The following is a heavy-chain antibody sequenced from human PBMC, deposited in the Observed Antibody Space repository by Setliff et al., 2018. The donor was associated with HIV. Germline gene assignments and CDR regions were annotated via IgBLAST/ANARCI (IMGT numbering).Heavy chain of an antibody. CDR1: GFTFKKYA. Sequence: PGGSLRLSCAASGFTFKKYAMSWVRHAPGKGLEWVSVISGSGESIYHTDSVKGRFTISRDNFKNTLYLQMNSLRAADTAMYYCAGGRYFRDIRDSRFDFWGQGMLVTVSS. CDR3: AGGRYFRDIRDSRFDF. D-gene: IGHD3-9*01. V-gene: IGHV3-23*01. CDR2: ISGSGESI. J-gene: IGHJ4*02.